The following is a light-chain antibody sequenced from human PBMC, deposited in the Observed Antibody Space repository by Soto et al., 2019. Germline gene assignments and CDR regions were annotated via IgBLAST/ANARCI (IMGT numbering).Light chain of an antibody. CDR3: QQYGGLPPWT. V-gene: IGKV3-20*01. CDR2: GAS. Sequence: EIVLTQSPGTLSLSPGERATLSCWASQSVSSNYLAWYQQKPGQAPRLLIYGASTRATGIPDRFSGSGSATDFTLTISRLESEDFAVYYCQQYGGLPPWTFGQGTKVEIK. CDR1: QSVSSNY. J-gene: IGKJ1*01.